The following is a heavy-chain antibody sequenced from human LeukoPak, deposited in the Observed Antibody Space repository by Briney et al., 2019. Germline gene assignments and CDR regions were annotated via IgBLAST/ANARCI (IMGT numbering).Heavy chain of an antibody. CDR2: IYYSGST. D-gene: IGHD3-10*01. V-gene: IGHV4-59*01. CDR1: GGSISSYY. CDR3: ARGGRAVIINY. J-gene: IGHJ4*02. Sequence: SETLSLTCTVSGGSISSYYWSRIRQPPGKGLEWIGYIYYSGSTNYNPSLKSRVTISVDTSKNQFSLKLSSVTAADTAVYYCARGGRAVIINYWGQGALVTVSS.